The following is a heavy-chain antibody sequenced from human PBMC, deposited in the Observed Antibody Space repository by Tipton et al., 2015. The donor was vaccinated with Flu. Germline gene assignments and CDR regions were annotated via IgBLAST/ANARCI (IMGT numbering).Heavy chain of an antibody. CDR3: AKHCSGGSCSHAFDI. CDR1: GGSIRNYY. CDR2: ISHSGST. Sequence: TLSLTCTVSGGSIRNYYWSWLRQPAGKGLEWIGRISHSGSTNYNVSLNGRVIMSVDPSKGQLSLRLSSATAADTAKYYCAKHCSGGSCSHAFDIWGQGTMVTVSS. V-gene: IGHV4-4*07. J-gene: IGHJ3*02. D-gene: IGHD2-15*01.